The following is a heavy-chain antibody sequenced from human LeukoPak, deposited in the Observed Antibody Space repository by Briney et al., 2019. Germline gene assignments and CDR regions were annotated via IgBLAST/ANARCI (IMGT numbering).Heavy chain of an antibody. Sequence: GESLRLSCAASGFTFSDYYMSWIRQAPGRGLEWVSYISSSGSTIYYADSVKGRFTISRDNATNSLYPQMNSLRAEDTAVYYCVRDSGSYLYYFDYWGEGTLVTVSS. CDR2: ISSSGSTI. V-gene: IGHV3-11*01. CDR3: VRDSGSYLYYFDY. CDR1: GFTFSDYY. D-gene: IGHD1-26*01. J-gene: IGHJ4*02.